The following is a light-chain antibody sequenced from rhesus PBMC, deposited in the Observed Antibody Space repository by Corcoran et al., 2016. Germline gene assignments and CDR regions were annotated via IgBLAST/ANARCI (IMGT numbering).Light chain of an antibody. J-gene: IGKJ4*01. V-gene: IGKV3-31*02. CDR3: QETSNLSLT. CDR2: GAS. CDR1: QSVSSY. Sequence: EIVMTQSPATLSLSPGETATISCRTSQSVSSYLAWYQQQPGQAPRLLLYGASSRATGIPDRFSGRGAGTDCTLTISSLEPEDFAVDYCQETSNLSLTFGGGTKVEIK.